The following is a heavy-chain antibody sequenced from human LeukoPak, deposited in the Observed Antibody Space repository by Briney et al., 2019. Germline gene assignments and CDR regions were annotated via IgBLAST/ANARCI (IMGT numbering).Heavy chain of an antibody. CDR3: ARGGLYYYDSSGQMGLDY. J-gene: IGHJ4*02. Sequence: SETLSLTCAVYGGSFSGYYWGWIRQPPGKGLEWIGEINHSGSTNYNPSLKSRVTFSVDTSKNQFSLKLSSVTAADTAVYYCARGGLYYYDSSGQMGLDYWGQGTLVTVSS. D-gene: IGHD3-22*01. V-gene: IGHV4-34*01. CDR2: INHSGST. CDR1: GGSFSGYY.